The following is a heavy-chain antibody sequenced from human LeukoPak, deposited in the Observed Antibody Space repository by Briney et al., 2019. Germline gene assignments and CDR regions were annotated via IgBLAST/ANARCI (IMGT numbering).Heavy chain of an antibody. D-gene: IGHD4-17*01. CDR1: GFTFSSYG. CDR2: IRYDGSNK. Sequence: GGSLRLSCASSGFTFSSYGMHWVRQAPGKGLEWVAFIRYDGSNKYYADSVKGRFTISRDNSKNTLYLQMNSLRAEDTAVYYCAKDGLGYGDYGDAFDIWGQGTMVTVSS. CDR3: AKDGLGYGDYGDAFDI. V-gene: IGHV3-30*02. J-gene: IGHJ3*02.